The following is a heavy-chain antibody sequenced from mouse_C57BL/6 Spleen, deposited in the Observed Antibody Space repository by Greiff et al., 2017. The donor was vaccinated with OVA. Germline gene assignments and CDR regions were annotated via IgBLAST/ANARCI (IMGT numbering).Heavy chain of an antibody. D-gene: IGHD2-4*01. CDR3: ARWEIYYDYDVGFDY. CDR1: GYTFTSYW. J-gene: IGHJ2*01. Sequence: QVQLQQPGAELVKPGASVKMSCKASGYTFTSYWITWVKQRPGQGLEWIGDIYPGSGSTNYNEKFKSKATLTVDTSSSTAYMQLSSLTSEDSAVYYCARWEIYYDYDVGFDYWGQGTTLTVSS. V-gene: IGHV1-55*01. CDR2: IYPGSGST.